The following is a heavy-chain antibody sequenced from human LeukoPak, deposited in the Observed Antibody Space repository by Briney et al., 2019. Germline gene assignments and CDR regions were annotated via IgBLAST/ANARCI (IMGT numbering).Heavy chain of an antibody. CDR3: AKDSAAPGTRGWFDP. Sequence: GASVKVSCKESRYTFTHYYIHWVRQAPGQGLEWMGIINPSGGTTSYAQKFQGRVTMTRDTSTSTVYMELSSLRSEDTAVYYCAKDSAAPGTRGWFDPWGQGTLVTVSS. CDR2: INPSGGTT. CDR1: RYTFTHYY. V-gene: IGHV1-46*01. D-gene: IGHD6-13*01. J-gene: IGHJ5*02.